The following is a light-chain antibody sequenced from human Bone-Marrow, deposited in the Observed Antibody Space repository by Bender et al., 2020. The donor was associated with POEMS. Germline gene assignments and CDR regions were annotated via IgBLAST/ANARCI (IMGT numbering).Light chain of an antibody. CDR2: KDN. CDR1: VLAKKY. J-gene: IGLJ3*02. Sequence: SSELTQPSSVSVSPGQTARITCSGNVLAKKYVRWFQQKTGQAPVLVIYKDNERPSGIPDRFSGSSSGTTATLTISGAQVEDEADYYCFSSADKKPFWVFGGGTKLTVL. V-gene: IGLV3-27*01. CDR3: FSSADKKPFWV.